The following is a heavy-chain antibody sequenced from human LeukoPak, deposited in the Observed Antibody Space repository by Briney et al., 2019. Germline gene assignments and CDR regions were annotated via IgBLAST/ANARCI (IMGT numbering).Heavy chain of an antibody. CDR1: GFTFSSHD. D-gene: IGHD4/OR15-4a*01. CDR2: IGTADDT. Sequence: GGSLRLSCAASGFTFSSHDMHWVRQATGKGLEWVSAIGTADDTYYAGSVKGRFTISRENAWNSVYLQLNNLRAGGTAVHYCARDRPGAQGFDYWGQGTLVTVSS. J-gene: IGHJ4*02. CDR3: ARDRPGAQGFDY. V-gene: IGHV3-13*01.